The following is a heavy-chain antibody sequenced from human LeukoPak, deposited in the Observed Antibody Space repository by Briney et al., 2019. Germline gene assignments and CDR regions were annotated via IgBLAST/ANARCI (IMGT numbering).Heavy chain of an antibody. D-gene: IGHD2-2*01. CDR1: GFTFDDYG. CDR2: ISWNGGST. V-gene: IGHV3-20*04. CDR3: ARDFRDIVVVPAASGYNWFDP. Sequence: GGSLRLSCAASGFTFDDYGMSWVRQAPGKGLEWVSFISWNGGSTGYADSVKGRFTISRDNAKNSLYLQMNSLRAEDTAVYYCARDFRDIVVVPAASGYNWFDPWGQGTLVTVSS. J-gene: IGHJ5*02.